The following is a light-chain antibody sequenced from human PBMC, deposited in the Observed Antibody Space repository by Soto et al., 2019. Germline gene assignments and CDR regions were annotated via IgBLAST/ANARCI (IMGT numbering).Light chain of an antibody. V-gene: IGKV1-17*01. Sequence: DVPVTQSPSSLSASVGDRVTITCRASQGLRNDLGWYQQKPGRAPKRLIYAVSSLQSGAPSRFSGSRSGTAFTLTITSLQPEDFATYYCLQHNTYVGTFGQGTKEEV. CDR2: AVS. J-gene: IGKJ1*01. CDR1: QGLRND. CDR3: LQHNTYVGT.